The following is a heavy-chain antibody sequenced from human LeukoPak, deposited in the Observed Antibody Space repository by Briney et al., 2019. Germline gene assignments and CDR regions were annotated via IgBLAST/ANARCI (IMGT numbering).Heavy chain of an antibody. J-gene: IGHJ4*02. V-gene: IGHV3-7*01. Sequence: GGSLTLSCTATGFTFGDYAMSWFRQAPGRGLEWVANMNQDGSEKHYVDSVKGRVTISRDNAKNSLYLQMNSLRAEDTAVYYCARDGAARGSGSFGDWGQGTLLTVSS. CDR1: GFTFGDYA. CDR2: MNQDGSEK. CDR3: ARDGAARGSGSFGD. D-gene: IGHD3-10*01.